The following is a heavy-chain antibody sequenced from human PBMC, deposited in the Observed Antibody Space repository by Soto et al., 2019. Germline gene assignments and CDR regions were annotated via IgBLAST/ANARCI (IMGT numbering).Heavy chain of an antibody. J-gene: IGHJ6*02. D-gene: IGHD2-2*01. V-gene: IGHV1-69*13. Sequence: SVKVSCKASGGTFSSYAISWVRQAPGQGLEWMGGIIPIFGTANYAQKFQGRVTITADESTSTAYMELSSLRSEDTAVYYCARVVPAAMLNYYYGMDVWGQGTTVTVS. CDR1: GGTFSSYA. CDR2: IIPIFGTA. CDR3: ARVVPAAMLNYYYGMDV.